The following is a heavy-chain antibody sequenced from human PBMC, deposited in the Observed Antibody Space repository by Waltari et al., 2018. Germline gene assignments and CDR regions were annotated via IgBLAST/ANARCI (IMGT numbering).Heavy chain of an antibody. D-gene: IGHD2-21*01. Sequence: QVLLQQWGAGLLKPSETLSLTCAVYGGSFKFYYWSWIRQPPGEGLEWIGEITHSGSTNSNPSLKSRVSISVDTPTNQFSLKLTSVTAADTAAYYCARRGYCGIDCYSNYFDFWGQGTLVTVSS. CDR3: ARRGYCGIDCYSNYFDF. CDR2: ITHSGST. V-gene: IGHV4-34*01. CDR1: GGSFKFYY. J-gene: IGHJ4*02.